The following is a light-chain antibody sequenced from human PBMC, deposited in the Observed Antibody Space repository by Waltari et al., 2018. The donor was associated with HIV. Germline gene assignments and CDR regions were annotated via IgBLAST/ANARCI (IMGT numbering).Light chain of an antibody. Sequence: QSALTQSASVSGSPGQSITISCTGTSSDVGGYNYVSWYQQHPGTDPKLVIYNVSNLPSVVSSRFSGAKSGNTASRTISGLQADDEAEDYCISYTSSNAVIFGGGTRVTVL. CDR2: NVS. J-gene: IGLJ2*01. V-gene: IGLV2-14*01. CDR1: SSDVGGYNY. CDR3: ISYTSSNAVI.